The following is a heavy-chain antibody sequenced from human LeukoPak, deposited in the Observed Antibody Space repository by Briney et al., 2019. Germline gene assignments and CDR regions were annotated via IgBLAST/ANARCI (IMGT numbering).Heavy chain of an antibody. D-gene: IGHD3-10*01. J-gene: IGHJ4*02. Sequence: GGSLRLSCAASGFTFSSYWMSWVRQAPGKGLEWVANIKHDGSAKYYVVSVKGRFTISRDNAKNSLDLQMNSLRAEDTAVHFCARVPLYYYGAEGDYWGQGTLVTVSS. CDR1: GFTFSSYW. CDR3: ARVPLYYYGAEGDY. V-gene: IGHV3-7*03. CDR2: IKHDGSAK.